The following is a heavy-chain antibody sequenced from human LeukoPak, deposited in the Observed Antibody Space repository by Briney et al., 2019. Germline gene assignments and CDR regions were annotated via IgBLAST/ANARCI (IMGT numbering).Heavy chain of an antibody. CDR1: GFTFSSYP. J-gene: IGHJ4*02. CDR2: ISGSGGST. V-gene: IGHV3-23*01. CDR3: AKMRINLWSAAFDY. D-gene: IGHD5-18*01. Sequence: GGSLRLSCAGSGFTFSSYPMSWVRQAPGKGLEWVSAISGSGGSTYYADSVKGRFTISRDNSKNTLYLQVSSLRAEDTAVYYCAKMRINLWSAAFDYWGQGALGTVSS.